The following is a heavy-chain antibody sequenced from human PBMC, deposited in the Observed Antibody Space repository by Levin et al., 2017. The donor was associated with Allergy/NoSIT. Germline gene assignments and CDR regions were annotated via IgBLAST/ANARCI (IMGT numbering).Heavy chain of an antibody. J-gene: IGHJ6*03. CDR3: ARRSRDYYYMDV. CDR2: IYYSGST. V-gene: IGHV4-59*01. CDR1: GGSISSYY. Sequence: PSETLSLTCTVSGGSISSYYWSWIRQPPGKGLEWIGYIYYSGSTNYNPSLKSRVTISVDTSKNQFSLKLSSVTAADTAVYYCARRSRDYYYMDVWGKGTTVTVSS.